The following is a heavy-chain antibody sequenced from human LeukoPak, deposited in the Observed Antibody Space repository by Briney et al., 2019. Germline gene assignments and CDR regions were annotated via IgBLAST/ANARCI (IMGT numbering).Heavy chain of an antibody. J-gene: IGHJ4*02. V-gene: IGHV3-11*03. Sequence: GGSLRLSCAASGFTFSDYYMSWIRQAPGKGLEWVSYISSSSSYTNYADSVKGRFTISRDNAKNSLYLQMNSLRAEDTAVYYCAAHSSGYYSSYYFDYWGQGTLVTVSS. CDR1: GFTFSDYY. CDR3: AAHSSGYYSSYYFDY. D-gene: IGHD3-22*01. CDR2: ISSSSSYT.